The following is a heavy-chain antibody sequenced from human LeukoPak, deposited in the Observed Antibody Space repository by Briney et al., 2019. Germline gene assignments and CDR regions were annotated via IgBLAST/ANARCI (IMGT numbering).Heavy chain of an antibody. V-gene: IGHV3-21*01. CDR3: ARVAVSGPTGWFDS. D-gene: IGHD2-8*02. J-gene: IGHJ5*01. CDR1: GFTFSSYG. Sequence: GGSLRLSCAASGFTFSSYGMNWVRQAPGKGLEWVSSISSTSAYIYYADSVKGRFTISRDNVDNVVYLQMNSLGAEDTAVYYCARVAVSGPTGWFDSWGQGTLVIVSS. CDR2: ISSTSAYI.